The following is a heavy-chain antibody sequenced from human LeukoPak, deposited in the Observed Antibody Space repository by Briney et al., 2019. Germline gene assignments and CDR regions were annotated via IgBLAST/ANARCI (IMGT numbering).Heavy chain of an antibody. D-gene: IGHD6-19*01. CDR3: AREYSSDWTNHYFDY. CDR1: GGSISSSSYY. Sequence: PSETLSLTCTVSGGSISSSSYYWGWIRQPPGKGLEWIGSIYYSGSTYYNPSLKSRVTISVDTSKNQFSLKLSSVTAADTAVYYCAREYSSDWTNHYFDYWGQGTLVTVSS. CDR2: IYYSGST. V-gene: IGHV4-39*07. J-gene: IGHJ4*02.